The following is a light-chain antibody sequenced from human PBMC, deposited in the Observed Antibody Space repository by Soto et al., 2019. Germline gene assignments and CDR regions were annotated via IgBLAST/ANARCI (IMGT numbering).Light chain of an antibody. CDR3: QHYADLPLT. CDR2: DAS. J-gene: IGKJ4*01. CDR1: QDIGNY. V-gene: IGKV1-33*01. Sequence: DIQMTQSPSSLSASVGDRVTITCQASQDIGNYLNWYQQISGKAPNLLIYDASSLKTGVPSRFSGSGSTRNFSFTITPVQPEDFATYFCQHYADLPLTFGGGTRVDLK.